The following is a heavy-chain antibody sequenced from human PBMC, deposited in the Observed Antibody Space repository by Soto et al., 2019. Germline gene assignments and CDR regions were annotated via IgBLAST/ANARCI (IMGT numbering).Heavy chain of an antibody. CDR3: ARGHYCSGGSCYSDYYYYYMDV. CDR2: IWYDGSNK. Sequence: GGSLRLSCAASGFTFSSYGMHWVRQAPGKGLEWVAVIWYDGSNKYYADSVKGRFTISRDNSKNTLYLQMNSLRAEDTAVYYCARGHYCSGGSCYSDYYYYYMDVWGKGTTVTVSS. CDR1: GFTFSSYG. V-gene: IGHV3-33*01. J-gene: IGHJ6*03. D-gene: IGHD2-15*01.